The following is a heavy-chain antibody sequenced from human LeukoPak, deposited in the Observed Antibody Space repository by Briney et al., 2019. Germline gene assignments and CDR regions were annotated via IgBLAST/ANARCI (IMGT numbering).Heavy chain of an antibody. D-gene: IGHD6-13*01. CDR1: GFTFSSYA. J-gene: IGHJ4*02. CDR3: AKAPTRIAAAGYYYFDY. Sequence: GGSLRLSCAASGFTFSSYAMSWVRQAPGKGLEWVSAISGSGGSTYYADSVKGRFTISRDNSKNTLYLQMNSLRAEDTAVYYCAKAPTRIAAAGYYYFDYWGQGTLVTVSS. CDR2: ISGSGGST. V-gene: IGHV3-23*01.